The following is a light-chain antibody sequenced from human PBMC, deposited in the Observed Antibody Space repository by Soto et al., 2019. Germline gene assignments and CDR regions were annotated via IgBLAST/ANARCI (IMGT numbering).Light chain of an antibody. V-gene: IGKV3-11*01. CDR1: QSVSSY. CDR2: DAS. J-gene: IGKJ2*01. CDR3: QQRSNWPSVYT. Sequence: IVLTQSPATLSVSPGERATLSCRASQSVSSYLNWYQQKPGQAPRLLIYDASNRATGIPARFSGGGSGTDFTLTISSLEPEDLAVYYCQQRSNWPSVYTFGQGTKLEIK.